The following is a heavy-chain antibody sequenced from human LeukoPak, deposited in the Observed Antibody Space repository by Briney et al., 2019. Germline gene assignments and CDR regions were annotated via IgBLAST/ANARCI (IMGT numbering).Heavy chain of an antibody. Sequence: SETLSLTCTVSGGSISSGSYYWSWIRQPAGKGLEWIGRIYTSGSTNYNSSLKSRVTISVDTSKNQFSLKLSSVTAADTAVYYCARPPGGGGSYYFDYWGQGTLVTVSS. CDR2: IYTSGST. D-gene: IGHD1-26*01. CDR3: ARPPGGGGSYYFDY. CDR1: GGSISSGSYY. V-gene: IGHV4-61*02. J-gene: IGHJ4*02.